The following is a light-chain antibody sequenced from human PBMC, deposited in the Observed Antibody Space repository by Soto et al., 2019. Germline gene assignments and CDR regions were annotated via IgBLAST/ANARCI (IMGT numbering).Light chain of an antibody. V-gene: IGLV2-8*01. Sequence: QSALTQPPSASGSPGQSVTISCTGTSSDVGGYNFVSWYQQHPGKAPKLMIYEVSERRSGVPDRFSGSKSGNTASLTVSGLQAEDEADYYCSSYAGSNIVVFGGGTKLTVL. CDR3: SSYAGSNIVV. CDR1: SSDVGGYNF. CDR2: EVS. J-gene: IGLJ2*01.